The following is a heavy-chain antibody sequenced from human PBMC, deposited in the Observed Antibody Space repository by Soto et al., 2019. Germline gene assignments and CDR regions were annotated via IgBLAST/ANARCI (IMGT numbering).Heavy chain of an antibody. Sequence: EVQLLESGGGLVQPGGSLRLSCAVSGFTFSSYAMSWVRQAPGKGLEWVSGISGSGGSSYYADSVRGRFTISRDNSKNTLYLQMNSLRAEDTAVYHCGKARGYSGYDYFDYWGQGTLVTVSS. D-gene: IGHD5-12*01. CDR2: ISGSGGSS. V-gene: IGHV3-23*01. J-gene: IGHJ4*02. CDR1: GFTFSSYA. CDR3: GKARGYSGYDYFDY.